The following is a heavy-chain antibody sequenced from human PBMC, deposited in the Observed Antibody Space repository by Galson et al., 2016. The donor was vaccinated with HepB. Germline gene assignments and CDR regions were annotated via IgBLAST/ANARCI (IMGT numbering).Heavy chain of an antibody. CDR3: ARDYYDTNGYFYYFDF. J-gene: IGHJ4*02. V-gene: IGHV4-59*01. CDR1: GGSISNYY. CDR2: ISYSGIT. Sequence: SETLSLTCTVSGGSISNYYCGWIRQPPGKGLEWIGYISYSGITNYNPSLKSRVSMSVDTSKNQFSLKLSSVTAADTAVYYCARDYYDTNGYFYYFDFWGQGTLVTVSS. D-gene: IGHD3-22*01.